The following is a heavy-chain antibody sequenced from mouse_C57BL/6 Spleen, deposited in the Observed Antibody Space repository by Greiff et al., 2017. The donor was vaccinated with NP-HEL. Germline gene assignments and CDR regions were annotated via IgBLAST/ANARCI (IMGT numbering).Heavy chain of an antibody. Sequence: QVQLQQPGAELVRPGSSVKLSCKASGYTFTSYWMDWVKQRPGQGLEWIGNIYPSDSETHYNQKFKDKATLTVDKSSSTAYMQLSSLTSEDSAVYYCARGGYDGWFAYWGQGTLVTVSA. CDR3: ARGGYDGWFAY. J-gene: IGHJ3*01. CDR1: GYTFTSYW. V-gene: IGHV1-61*01. D-gene: IGHD2-14*01. CDR2: IYPSDSET.